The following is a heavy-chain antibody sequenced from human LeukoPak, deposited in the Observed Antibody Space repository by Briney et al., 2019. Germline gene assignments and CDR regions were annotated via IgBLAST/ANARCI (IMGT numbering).Heavy chain of an antibody. J-gene: IGHJ4*02. Sequence: PTGGSLRLSCAASGFTFSSYAMSWVRQAPGKGLEWVSAISGSGGSTYYADSVKGRFTISRDNSKNTLYLQMNSLRAEDTAVYYCAKDRSGITMIVVVKNYFDYWGQGTLVTVSS. CDR3: AKDRSGITMIVVVKNYFDY. D-gene: IGHD3-22*01. CDR1: GFTFSSYA. V-gene: IGHV3-23*01. CDR2: ISGSGGST.